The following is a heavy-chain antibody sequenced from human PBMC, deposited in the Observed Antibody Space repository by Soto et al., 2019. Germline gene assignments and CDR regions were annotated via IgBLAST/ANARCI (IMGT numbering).Heavy chain of an antibody. CDR1: GSTFTGYY. Sequence: ASVKVSCKASGSTFTGYYMHWVRQAPGQGLEWMGWVNPNSGGTNYAQKFQGWVTMTRDTSISTAYMELSRLRSDDTAVYYCAREGIAAAGTFLPDGMDVWGQGTTVTVSS. D-gene: IGHD6-13*01. V-gene: IGHV1-2*04. J-gene: IGHJ6*02. CDR3: AREGIAAAGTFLPDGMDV. CDR2: VNPNSGGT.